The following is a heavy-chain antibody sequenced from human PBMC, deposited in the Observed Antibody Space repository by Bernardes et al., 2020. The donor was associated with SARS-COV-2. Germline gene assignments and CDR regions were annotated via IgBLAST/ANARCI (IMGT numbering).Heavy chain of an antibody. Sequence: ASVKVSCKASGYTFTSYGISWVRQAPGQGLEWMGWISADNGNTNYAQKLQGRVSMTTDTSTSTAYMELSSLRSEDTAVYYCARVSSTTVVTEDAFDIWGQGTMVTVSS. CDR2: ISADNGNT. CDR3: ARVSSTTVVTEDAFDI. J-gene: IGHJ3*02. CDR1: GYTFTSYG. D-gene: IGHD4-17*01. V-gene: IGHV1-18*01.